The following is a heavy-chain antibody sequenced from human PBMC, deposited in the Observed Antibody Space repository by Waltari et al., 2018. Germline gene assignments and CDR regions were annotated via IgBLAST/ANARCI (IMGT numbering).Heavy chain of an antibody. Sequence: QLQLQESGPGLVKPSETLSLTCSVSGGSISSSSFFWGWIRQPPGKGLEWIGSPYYTGNTYYNPSLKSRVTISADTSKNQFSLKLSSVTAADTAVYYCARHMPYYDSIYYFDYWGQGTLVTVSS. CDR3: ARHMPYYDSIYYFDY. V-gene: IGHV4-39*01. J-gene: IGHJ4*02. CDR1: GGSISSSSFF. CDR2: PYYTGNT. D-gene: IGHD3-3*01.